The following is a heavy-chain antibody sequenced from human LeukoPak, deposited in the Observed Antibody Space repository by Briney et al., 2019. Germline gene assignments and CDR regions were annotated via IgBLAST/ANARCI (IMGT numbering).Heavy chain of an antibody. Sequence: GASVNVSYKASGYTFTGYSMHRVRQAPGQGLEWMGWINPNSGGTNYAQKFQGRVTMTRDTSISTAYMELSRLRSDDTAVYYCARDLVATRLPDYWGQGTLVTVSS. CDR1: GYTFTGYS. V-gene: IGHV1-2*02. CDR3: ARDLVATRLPDY. CDR2: INPNSGGT. D-gene: IGHD6-6*01. J-gene: IGHJ4*02.